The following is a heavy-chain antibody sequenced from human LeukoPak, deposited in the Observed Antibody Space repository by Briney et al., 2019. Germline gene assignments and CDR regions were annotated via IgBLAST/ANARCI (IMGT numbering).Heavy chain of an antibody. D-gene: IGHD6-13*01. Sequence: GGSLRLSCAASGFIFSSYWMHWVRHAPGKGLAWVSRINTDGSSTSYADSVKGRFTISRDNAKNTLYLQMNSLRAEDTAVYYCARDGQQLVDYWGQGTLVTVPS. CDR1: GFIFSSYW. V-gene: IGHV3-74*01. J-gene: IGHJ4*02. CDR3: ARDGQQLVDY. CDR2: INTDGSST.